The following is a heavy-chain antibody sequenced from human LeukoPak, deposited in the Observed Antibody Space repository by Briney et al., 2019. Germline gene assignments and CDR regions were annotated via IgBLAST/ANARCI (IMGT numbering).Heavy chain of an antibody. CDR1: GFTFSSYS. D-gene: IGHD6-13*01. J-gene: IGHJ6*03. V-gene: IGHV3-48*04. CDR2: ISSSNSTI. Sequence: PGGSLRLSCAASGFTFSSYSMNWVRQAPGKGLEWVSYISSSNSTIYYADSVEGRFTISRDNAKNSLYLQMNSLRAEDTAVYYCARTSTYSSSWYGGIYYYYYMDVWGKGTTVTVSS. CDR3: ARTSTYSSSWYGGIYYYYYMDV.